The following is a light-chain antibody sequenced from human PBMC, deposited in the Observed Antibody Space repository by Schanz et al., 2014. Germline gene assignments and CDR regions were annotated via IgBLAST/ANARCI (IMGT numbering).Light chain of an antibody. CDR3: QQYGSSPPYT. Sequence: EVVLTQSPGTLSLSPGERATLSCRASQSVSSNYLAWYQHKPGQGPRLLIYGASSRATGIPDRFNGSGSGTDFTLTISRLEPEDFAVYYCQQYGSSPPYTFGQGTKLEIK. V-gene: IGKV3-20*01. CDR1: QSVSSNY. J-gene: IGKJ2*01. CDR2: GAS.